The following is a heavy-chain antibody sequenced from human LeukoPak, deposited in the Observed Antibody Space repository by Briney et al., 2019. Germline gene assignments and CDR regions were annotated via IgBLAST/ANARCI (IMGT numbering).Heavy chain of an antibody. D-gene: IGHD2-21*02. V-gene: IGHV3-74*01. CDR2: INSDGSST. Sequence: PGGCLRLSCAAPGFTFFSYWMHWVRQAPGKGLVWVSRINSDGSSTSYADSVKGRFTISRDNAKNTLYLQMNSLRAEDTALYYCAKDSCGGDCYSFDYWGQGTLVTVSS. CDR3: AKDSCGGDCYSFDY. CDR1: GFTFFSYW. J-gene: IGHJ4*02.